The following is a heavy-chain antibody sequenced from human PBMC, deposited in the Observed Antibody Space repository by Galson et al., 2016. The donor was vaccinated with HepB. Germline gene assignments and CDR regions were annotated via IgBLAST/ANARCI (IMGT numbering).Heavy chain of an antibody. Sequence: SLRLSCAASGFTFSSYAMTWVRQAPGKGLQWVSVISGNSGNTNYADSVRGRFTISRDNSRNTLDLQMNSLTFEDTAVYYCAKRSLAGAADYWGQGTLVTVSS. V-gene: IGHV3-23*01. CDR2: ISGNSGNT. CDR3: AKRSLAGAADY. CDR1: GFTFSSYA. D-gene: IGHD6-19*01. J-gene: IGHJ4*02.